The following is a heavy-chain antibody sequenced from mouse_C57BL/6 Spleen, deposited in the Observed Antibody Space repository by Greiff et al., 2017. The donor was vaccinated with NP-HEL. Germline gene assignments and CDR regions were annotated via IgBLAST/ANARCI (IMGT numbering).Heavy chain of an antibody. J-gene: IGHJ2*01. CDR1: GFTFSSYA. CDR2: ISDGGSYT. D-gene: IGHD1-1*01. Sequence: EVQGVESGGGLVKPGGSLKLSCAASGFTFSSYAMSWVRQTPEKRLEWVATISDGGSYTYYPDNVKGRFTISRDNAKNNLYLQMSHLKSEDTAMYYCARDPVPSYGSLHFDYWGQGTTLTVSS. V-gene: IGHV5-4*01. CDR3: ARDPVPSYGSLHFDY.